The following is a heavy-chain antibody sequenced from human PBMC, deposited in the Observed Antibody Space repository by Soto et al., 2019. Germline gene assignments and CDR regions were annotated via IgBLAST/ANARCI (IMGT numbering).Heavy chain of an antibody. Sequence: GESLKISCTGSGYSFTRYWIGWVRQMPGKGLEWMGIIYPGDSDTRYSPSFQGQVTISADKSISTAYLQWSSLKASDTAMYYCARQDSSSGGYYYYGMDVWGQGTTVTVSS. CDR3: ARQDSSSGGYYYYGMDV. CDR1: GYSFTRYW. D-gene: IGHD6-13*01. J-gene: IGHJ6*02. V-gene: IGHV5-51*01. CDR2: IYPGDSDT.